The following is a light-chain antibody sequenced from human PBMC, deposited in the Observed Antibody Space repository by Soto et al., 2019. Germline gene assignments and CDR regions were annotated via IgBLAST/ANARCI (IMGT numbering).Light chain of an antibody. Sequence: EIVLTQSPGTLSLYPGERATLSCRASQSLSNNIYLAWYQQKPGQAPRLLIYGASSRATGIPNRFSGSESGTDFTLTMSRLQPEDFVVYSCHQYRNSPQTFCQGAKVEIK. V-gene: IGKV3-20*01. CDR1: QSLSNNIY. CDR2: GAS. CDR3: HQYRNSPQT. J-gene: IGKJ1*01.